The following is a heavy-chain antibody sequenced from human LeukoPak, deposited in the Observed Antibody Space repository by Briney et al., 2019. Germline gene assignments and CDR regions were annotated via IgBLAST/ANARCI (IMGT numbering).Heavy chain of an antibody. D-gene: IGHD3-22*01. CDR1: GYTFTGYY. CDR2: IIPIFGTA. Sequence: ASVKVSCKASGYTFTGYYMHWVRQAPGQGLEWMGGIIPIFGTANYAQKFQGRVTITADESTSTAYMELSSLRSEDTAVYYCATSPNYYDSSGYNLDYWGQGTLVTVSS. V-gene: IGHV1-69*13. J-gene: IGHJ4*02. CDR3: ATSPNYYDSSGYNLDY.